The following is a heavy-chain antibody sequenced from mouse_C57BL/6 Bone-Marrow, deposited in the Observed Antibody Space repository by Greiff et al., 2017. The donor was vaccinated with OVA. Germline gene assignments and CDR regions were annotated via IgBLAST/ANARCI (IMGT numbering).Heavy chain of an antibody. D-gene: IGHD1-1*01. CDR1: GFNIKDDY. Sequence: VQLQQSGAELVRPGASVKLSCTASGFNIKDDYMHWVKQRPEQGLEWIGWIDPENGDTEYASKFQGKATITADTSSNTAYLQLSSLTSEDTAVYYCTPYYYGSRHWYVDVWGTGTTVTVSS. CDR2: IDPENGDT. CDR3: TPYYYGSRHWYVDV. J-gene: IGHJ1*03. V-gene: IGHV14-4*01.